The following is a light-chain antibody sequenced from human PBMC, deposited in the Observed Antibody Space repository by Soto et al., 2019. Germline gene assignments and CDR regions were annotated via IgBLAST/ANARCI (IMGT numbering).Light chain of an antibody. J-gene: IGKJ1*01. Sequence: DIQMTQSPSTLSASVVARVTITCRAIQSISSWLAWYQQKPGKATKLLIYDASSLESGVPSRFSGSGSGTEFTLTITSLQPDDFATYYCQQYNSYPWTFGQGTKVDIK. CDR1: QSISSW. V-gene: IGKV1-5*01. CDR3: QQYNSYPWT. CDR2: DAS.